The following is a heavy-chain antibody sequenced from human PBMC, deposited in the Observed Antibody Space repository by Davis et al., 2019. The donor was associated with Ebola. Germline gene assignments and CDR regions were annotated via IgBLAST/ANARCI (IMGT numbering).Heavy chain of an antibody. CDR1: GGTFSSYT. V-gene: IGHV1-69*06. Sequence: SVKVSCKASGGTFSSYTVSWVRQAPGQGLEWMGGIIYIFGAPNYAQKFQGRVTITADKSTSTAYLELSSLRSEETAVYYCATATSDYHSYYAMDVWGQGTTVTVSS. CDR2: IIYIFGAP. CDR3: ATATSDYHSYYAMDV. J-gene: IGHJ6*02. D-gene: IGHD1-26*01.